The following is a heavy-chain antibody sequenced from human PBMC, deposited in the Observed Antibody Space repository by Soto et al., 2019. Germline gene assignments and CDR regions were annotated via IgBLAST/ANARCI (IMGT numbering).Heavy chain of an antibody. Sequence: GGSLRLSCAASGFTFSSYGMHWVRQAPGKGLEWVAVIWYDGSNKYYADSVKGRFTISRDNSKDTLYLQMNSLRAEDTAVYYCARGENYYETSGYYYTISYFGMEVCGQGTTVTVSS. J-gene: IGHJ6*02. CDR1: GFTFSSYG. CDR2: IWYDGSNK. V-gene: IGHV3-33*01. CDR3: ARGENYYETSGYYYTISYFGMEV. D-gene: IGHD3-22*01.